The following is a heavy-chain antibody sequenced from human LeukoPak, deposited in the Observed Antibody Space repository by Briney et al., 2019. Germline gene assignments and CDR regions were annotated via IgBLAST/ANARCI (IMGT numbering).Heavy chain of an antibody. Sequence: PSETLSLTCSVSGGSIGNYFWSWIRQPAGKGLEWIGRIYTSGSIDYKPSLRSRVTMSVDTSRNQFSLKLTSVTAADTAVYYCVRESKTYDGSGYYHDYWGQGTLVTVSS. V-gene: IGHV4-4*07. CDR1: GGSIGNYF. CDR3: VRESKTYDGSGYYHDY. J-gene: IGHJ4*02. D-gene: IGHD3-22*01. CDR2: IYTSGSI.